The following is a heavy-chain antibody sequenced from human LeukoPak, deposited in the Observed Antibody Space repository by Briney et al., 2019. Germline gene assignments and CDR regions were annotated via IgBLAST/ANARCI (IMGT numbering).Heavy chain of an antibody. CDR3: ATEIDSLELTGDWDAFDI. J-gene: IGHJ3*02. Sequence: GASVKVSCRASGYTFTSNGISWVRQAPGKGLEWMGGFDPEDGETIYAQKFQGRVTMTEDTSTDTAYMELSSLRSEDTAVYYCATEIDSLELTGDWDAFDIWGQGTMVTVSS. V-gene: IGHV1-24*01. CDR1: GYTFTSNG. CDR2: FDPEDGET. D-gene: IGHD7-27*01.